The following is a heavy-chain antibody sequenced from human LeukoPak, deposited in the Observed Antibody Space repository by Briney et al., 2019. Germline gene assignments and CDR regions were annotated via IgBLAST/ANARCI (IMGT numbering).Heavy chain of an antibody. CDR3: AGRGSSSLTNWLDP. J-gene: IGHJ5*02. CDR2: INHSGST. D-gene: IGHD6-13*01. V-gene: IGHV4-34*01. Sequence: SETLSLTCAVYGGSFSGYYWSWIRQPPGKGLEWIGEINHSGSTNYNPSLKSRVTISVDTSKNQFSLKLSSVTAADTAVYYCAGRGSSSLTNWLDPWGQGTLVTVSS. CDR1: GGSFSGYY.